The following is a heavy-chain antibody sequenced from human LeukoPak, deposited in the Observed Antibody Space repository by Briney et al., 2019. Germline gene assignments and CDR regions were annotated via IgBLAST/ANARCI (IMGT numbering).Heavy chain of an antibody. CDR2: INHSGST. CDR3: ARGRGVRGDDQY. CDR1: GGSISSYY. V-gene: IGHV4-34*01. J-gene: IGHJ4*02. D-gene: IGHD3-10*01. Sequence: SETLSLTCTVSGGSISSYYWSWIRQPPGKGLEWIGEINHSGSTNYNPSLKSRVTISVDTSKNQFSLKLSSVTAADTAVYYCARGRGVRGDDQYWGQGTLVTVSS.